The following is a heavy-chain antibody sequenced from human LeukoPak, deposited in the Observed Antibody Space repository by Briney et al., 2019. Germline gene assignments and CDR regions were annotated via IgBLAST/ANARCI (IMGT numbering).Heavy chain of an antibody. J-gene: IGHJ3*02. Sequence: GGSLRLSCAASGFIVSSHYMSWVRQAPGKGLEWVSVIYSGGDTYYADSVKGRFTISRDNSKNTLDLQMNSLRAEDTAVYYCARGQTPDYGGNPWAFDIWGQGTMVTVSS. V-gene: IGHV3-53*01. CDR2: IYSGGDT. CDR3: ARGQTPDYGGNPWAFDI. CDR1: GFIVSSHY. D-gene: IGHD4-23*01.